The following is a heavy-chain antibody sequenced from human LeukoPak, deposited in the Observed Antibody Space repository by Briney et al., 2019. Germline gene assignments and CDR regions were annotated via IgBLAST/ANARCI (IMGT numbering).Heavy chain of an antibody. CDR1: GYTFTSYG. CDR2: ISAYNGNT. D-gene: IGHD3-3*02. Sequence: ASVKVSCKASGYTFTSYGISWVRQAPGQGLEWMGWISAYNGNTNYAQKLQGRVTMTTDTSTSTAYMELRSLRSDDTAVYYCARDRRIFGVVIINQYYFDYWGQGTLVTVSS. J-gene: IGHJ4*02. CDR3: ARDRRIFGVVIINQYYFDY. V-gene: IGHV1-18*01.